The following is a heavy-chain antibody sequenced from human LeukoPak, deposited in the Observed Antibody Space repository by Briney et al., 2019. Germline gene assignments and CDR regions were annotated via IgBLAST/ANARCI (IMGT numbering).Heavy chain of an antibody. CDR3: ARDDSTGYSSSWFPRGSFFDY. D-gene: IGHD6-13*01. CDR2: ISYDGSNK. Sequence: GGSLRLSCAASGLTFSSYAMHWVRQAPGKGLEWVAVISYDGSNKYYADSVKGRFTISRDNSKNTLYLQMNSLRAGDTAVYYCARDDSTGYSSSWFPRGSFFDYWGQGTLVTVSS. J-gene: IGHJ4*02. V-gene: IGHV3-30-3*01. CDR1: GLTFSSYA.